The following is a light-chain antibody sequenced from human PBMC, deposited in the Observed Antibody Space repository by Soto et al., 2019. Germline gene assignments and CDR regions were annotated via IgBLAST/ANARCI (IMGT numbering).Light chain of an antibody. CDR3: QKYNSAPLT. CDR1: QGIGVY. CDR2: AAS. V-gene: IGKV1-27*01. Sequence: DIQMTQSPSSLSASLGDRVTITCRASQGIGVYLAWFQQKPGNAPKLLIYAASTLQSGVPSRFSGSGSGTDFTLTVSSLQTEEFATYYCQKYNSAPLTFGGGTRVEIK. J-gene: IGKJ4*01.